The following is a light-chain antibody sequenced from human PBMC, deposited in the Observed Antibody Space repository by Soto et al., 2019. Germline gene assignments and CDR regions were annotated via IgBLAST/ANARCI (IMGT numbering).Light chain of an antibody. CDR2: GAS. V-gene: IGKV1-39*01. Sequence: DISMTQSPSPLSASVGDSVTITCRASQRISTYLNWYQQKPGKAPKLLIYGASTLQGGVPSRFSGSGSGTDFTLTISSLQPEEFATYYCQQKYTTSITFGQGTRVEIK. J-gene: IGKJ5*01. CDR1: QRISTY. CDR3: QQKYTTSIT.